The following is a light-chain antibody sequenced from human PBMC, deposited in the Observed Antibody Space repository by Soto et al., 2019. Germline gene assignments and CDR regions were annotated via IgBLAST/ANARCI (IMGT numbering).Light chain of an antibody. CDR2: TLS. Sequence: DIVMTQTPRSLPVTPGEPASISCSSSQSLLDSDDGNTYLDWYLQKTGQSPQLLIYTLSYRYSGAPDRFSGSGSGADFTLKISRVEAEDVGVDYCMQRFEFPWSFGQVPKLEIK. CDR3: MQRFEFPWS. V-gene: IGKV2-40*01. J-gene: IGKJ2*04. CDR1: QSLLDSDDGNTY.